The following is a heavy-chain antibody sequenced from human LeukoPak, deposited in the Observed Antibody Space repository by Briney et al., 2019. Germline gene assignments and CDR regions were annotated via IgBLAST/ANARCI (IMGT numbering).Heavy chain of an antibody. V-gene: IGHV1-8*01. CDR1: GYTFTSYD. J-gene: IGHJ6*02. CDR2: MNPNSGNT. CDR3: ASQFDGDYVSDYYYYYGMDV. Sequence: GASVKVSCKASGYTFTSYDINWVRQAAGQGLEWMGWMNPNSGNTGYAQKFLGRVTMTRNTSISTAYMELSSLRSEDTAVYYCASQFDGDYVSDYYYYYGMDVWGQGTTVTVSS. D-gene: IGHD4-17*01.